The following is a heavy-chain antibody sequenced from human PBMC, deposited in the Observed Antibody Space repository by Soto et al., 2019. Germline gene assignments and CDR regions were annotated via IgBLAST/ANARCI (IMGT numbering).Heavy chain of an antibody. CDR1: GFTFSSYD. CDR3: ARAVGYYYYMDV. CDR2: IGTAGDT. Sequence: GSLRLSCAASGFTFSSYDMHWVRQATGKGLEWVSAIGTAGDTYYPGSVKGRFTISRENAKNSLYLQMNSLRAGDTAVYYCARAVGYYYYMDVWGKGTTVTVSS. V-gene: IGHV3-13*01. D-gene: IGHD1-26*01. J-gene: IGHJ6*03.